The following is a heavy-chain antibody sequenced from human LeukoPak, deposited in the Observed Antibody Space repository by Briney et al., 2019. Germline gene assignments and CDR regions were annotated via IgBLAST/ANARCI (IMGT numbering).Heavy chain of an antibody. V-gene: IGHV3-30*04. Sequence: GGSLRLSCAASGFTFSSYAMHWVRQAPGKGLEWVAVISYDGSNKYYADSVKGRFTISRDNSKNTLYLQMNSLRAEDTAVYYCARDPSLYCSSTSCYALHSDYWGQGTLVTVSS. CDR3: ARDPSLYCSSTSCYALHSDY. J-gene: IGHJ4*02. CDR1: GFTFSSYA. CDR2: ISYDGSNK. D-gene: IGHD2-2*01.